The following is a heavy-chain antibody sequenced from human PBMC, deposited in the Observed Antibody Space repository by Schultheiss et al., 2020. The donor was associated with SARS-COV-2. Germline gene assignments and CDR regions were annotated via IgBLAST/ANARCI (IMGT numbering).Heavy chain of an antibody. CDR2: IFYSGST. CDR3: ARRAHGNRGYYYYMDV. V-gene: IGHV4-59*08. J-gene: IGHJ6*03. D-gene: IGHD2/OR15-2a*01. CDR1: GGSVSGYY. Sequence: SETLSLTCTVSGGSVSGYYWTWIRQSPGKGLEWIGYIFYSGSTNYNPSLESRVAISLDTSKNQIFLTLSSVTATDTAVCYCARRAHGNRGYYYYMDVWGKGTTVTVSS.